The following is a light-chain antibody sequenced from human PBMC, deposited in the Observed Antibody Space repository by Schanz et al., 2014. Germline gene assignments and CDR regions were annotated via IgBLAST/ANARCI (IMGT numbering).Light chain of an antibody. Sequence: QSALIQPPSVSGSPGQSVTISCTGTSSDVGSYDYVSWYQQHPGTVPKPMIYNVNTRPSGVPDRFSGSKSGKTASLTISGLQADDEADYYCCSYAGGHSWIFGEGTKLTVL. CDR3: CSYAGGHSWI. CDR2: NVN. J-gene: IGLJ3*02. V-gene: IGLV2-11*01. CDR1: SSDVGSYDY.